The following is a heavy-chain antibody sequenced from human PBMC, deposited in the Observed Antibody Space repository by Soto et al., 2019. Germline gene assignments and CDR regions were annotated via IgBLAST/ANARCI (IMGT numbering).Heavy chain of an antibody. CDR2: IKREIDGGTT. V-gene: IGHV3-15*01. CDR1: RFTLREAW. Sequence: EGQLVESGGDLVKPGGSLRLSCAASRFTLREAWLSWVRQAPGKGLEWVGRIKREIDGGTTDYAAPVKGRFTISRDDSQNTLYLQMNNLSTEDTAIYYCTTGLSNGYYNFDFWGQGTLVTVSS. D-gene: IGHD3-22*01. J-gene: IGHJ4*02. CDR3: TTGLSNGYYNFDF.